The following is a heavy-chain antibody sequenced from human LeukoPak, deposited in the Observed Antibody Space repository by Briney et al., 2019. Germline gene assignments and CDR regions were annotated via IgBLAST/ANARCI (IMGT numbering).Heavy chain of an antibody. CDR2: VRYDGSNK. J-gene: IGHJ4*02. CDR3: AKDLAVVVPAAMGIDY. V-gene: IGHV3-30*02. CDR1: GFTFSSFG. D-gene: IGHD2-2*01. Sequence: GGSLRLSCAASGFTFSSFGMHWVRHAPGKWLEGVAFVRYDGSNKYYADSVKGRFTISRDNSKNTLYLQMNSLRAEDTAVYYCAKDLAVVVPAAMGIDYWGQGTLVTVSS.